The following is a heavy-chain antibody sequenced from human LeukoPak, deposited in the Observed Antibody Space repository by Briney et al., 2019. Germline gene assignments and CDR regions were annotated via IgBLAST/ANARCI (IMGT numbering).Heavy chain of an antibody. CDR2: ISGSGGST. CDR1: GFTFSSYA. CDR3: AKENDWNRWEYNWFDP. Sequence: PGGSLRLSCAASGFTFSSYAMSWVRQAPGKGLEWVSAISGSGGSTYYADSVKGRFTISRENCKKKVYVQMNRLRAEDTAVYYCAKENDWNRWEYNWFDPWGQGTLVTVSS. V-gene: IGHV3-23*01. J-gene: IGHJ5*02. D-gene: IGHD1-1*01.